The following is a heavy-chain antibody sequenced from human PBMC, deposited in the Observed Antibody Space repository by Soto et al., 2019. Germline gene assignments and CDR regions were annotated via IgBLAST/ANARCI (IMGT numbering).Heavy chain of an antibody. CDR2: IYYSGST. D-gene: IGHD2-2*01. Sequence: PSETLSLTCTVSGGSSSSGDYYWSWIRQPPGKGLEWIGYIYYSGSTYYNPSLKSRVTISVDTSKNQFSLKLSSVTAADTAVYYCARVRGRLVVVPAAGMDVWGQGTSDTVS. J-gene: IGHJ6*02. V-gene: IGHV4-30-4*01. CDR3: ARVRGRLVVVPAAGMDV. CDR1: GGSSSSGDYY.